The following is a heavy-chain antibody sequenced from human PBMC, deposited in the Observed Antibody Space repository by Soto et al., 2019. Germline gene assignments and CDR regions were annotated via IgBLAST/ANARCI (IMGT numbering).Heavy chain of an antibody. CDR1: GFSLSTSGVC. CDR2: IYWNVDK. J-gene: IGHJ4*02. V-gene: IGHV2-5*01. Sequence: QITLKESGPTLVKPTQTLTLTCTYSGFSLSTSGVCVGWIRQPPGKALGWLALIYWNVDKRYSPSLKSRLSITKQTSKSQLVLKITDILSADTAAYYRAHTRRSAELCDSWGQETLVTVSS. CDR3: AHTRRSAELCDS. D-gene: IGHD3-10*01.